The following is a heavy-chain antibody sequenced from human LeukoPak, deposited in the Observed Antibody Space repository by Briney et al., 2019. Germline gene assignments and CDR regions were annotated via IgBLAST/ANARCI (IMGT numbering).Heavy chain of an antibody. Sequence: SETLSLTCTVSGGSISSSSYYWGWIRQPPGKGLEWIVSIYYSGSTYYNPSLKSRVTISVDTSKNQFSLKLSSVTAADTAVYYCARSVPTHDIVVVPAAAAPPYYYYGMDVWGQGTTVTVSS. CDR1: GGSISSSSYY. V-gene: IGHV4-39*01. D-gene: IGHD2-2*01. CDR2: IYYSGST. J-gene: IGHJ6*02. CDR3: ARSVPTHDIVVVPAAAAPPYYYYGMDV.